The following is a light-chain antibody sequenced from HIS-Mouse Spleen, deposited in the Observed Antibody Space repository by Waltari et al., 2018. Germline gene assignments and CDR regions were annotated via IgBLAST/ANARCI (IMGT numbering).Light chain of an antibody. Sequence: SYELTQPPSVSVSPGQTARITCSGDALPKKYAYCYQQKSGQAPVLVIYEDSKRPSGIPERFSGSSSGTMATLTISRAQVEDEADYYCYSTDSSGNHRVFGGGTKLTVL. CDR3: YSTDSSGNHRV. V-gene: IGLV3-10*01. CDR2: EDS. J-gene: IGLJ2*01. CDR1: ALPKKY.